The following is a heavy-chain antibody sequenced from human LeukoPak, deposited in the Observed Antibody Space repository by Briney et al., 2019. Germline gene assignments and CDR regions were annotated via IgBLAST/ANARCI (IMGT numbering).Heavy chain of an antibody. Sequence: PGGSLRLSCAASGFTFSGSAMHWVRQASGKGLEWVGRIRSKANSYATAYAASVKGRFTISRDDSKNTAYLQMNSLKTEDTAVYYCTRLAYDFWSGARDYYYYMDVWGKGTTVTVSS. CDR1: GFTFSGSA. CDR3: TRLAYDFWSGARDYYYYMDV. V-gene: IGHV3-73*01. CDR2: IRSKANSYAT. D-gene: IGHD3-3*01. J-gene: IGHJ6*03.